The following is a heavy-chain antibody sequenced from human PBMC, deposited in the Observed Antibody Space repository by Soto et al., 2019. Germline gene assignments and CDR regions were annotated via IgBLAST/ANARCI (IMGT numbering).Heavy chain of an antibody. V-gene: IGHV1-18*01. CDR3: ARDQTGTYYNEAYDL. J-gene: IGHJ5*02. CDR2: VSGYNGNT. Sequence: GASVKVSCKAFGYTFTTYGIAWVRQAPGQGLEWMGWVSGYNGNTDYAQRFQGRVTMTTETSTTTVFMELRSLRSDDTAVYYCARDQTGTYYNEAYDLWGQGTQVTVSS. CDR1: GYTFTTYG. D-gene: IGHD3-10*01.